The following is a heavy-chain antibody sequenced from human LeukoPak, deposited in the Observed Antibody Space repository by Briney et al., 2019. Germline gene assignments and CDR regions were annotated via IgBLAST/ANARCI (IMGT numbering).Heavy chain of an antibody. CDR1: GFTFSNYG. Sequence: GGSLRLSCTASGFTFSNYGMYWVRQAPGKGLEWVAVMWVWNDGSNEYYADSVKGRFTIARDNSKNTLYLQMVSLRAEDTADYYCARDRFPHDDAHYGMDVWGQGTTVTVSS. V-gene: IGHV3-33*01. CDR3: ARDRFPHDDAHYGMDV. J-gene: IGHJ6*02. D-gene: IGHD3-16*01. CDR2: MWVWNDGSNE.